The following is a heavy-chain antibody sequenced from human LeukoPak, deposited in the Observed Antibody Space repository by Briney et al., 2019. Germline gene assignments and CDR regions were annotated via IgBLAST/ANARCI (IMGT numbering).Heavy chain of an antibody. Sequence: ASETLSLTCTVSGGSISSYYWSWIRQPPGKGLEWIGYIYYSGSTNYNPSLKSRVTISVDTSKNQFSLKLSSVTAADTAVYYCARAALGSYYYYYMDVWGKGTTVTASS. CDR2: IYYSGST. CDR3: ARAALGSYYYYYMDV. V-gene: IGHV4-59*01. D-gene: IGHD6-6*01. CDR1: GGSISSYY. J-gene: IGHJ6*03.